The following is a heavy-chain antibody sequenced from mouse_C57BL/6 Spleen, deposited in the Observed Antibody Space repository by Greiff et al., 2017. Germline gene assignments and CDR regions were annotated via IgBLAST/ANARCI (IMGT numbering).Heavy chain of an antibody. Sequence: VQLQQSGPELVKPGASVKISCKASGYSFTDYNMNWVKQSNGKSLEWIGVINPNYGTTSYNQKFKGKATLTVDQPSSTAYIQLNSLTSEDSAVYYCAIIYYGYDSWFAYWGKGTPVTVSS. CDR3: AIIYYGYDSWFAY. V-gene: IGHV1-39*01. CDR2: INPNYGTT. J-gene: IGHJ3*01. CDR1: GYSFTDYN. D-gene: IGHD2-2*01.